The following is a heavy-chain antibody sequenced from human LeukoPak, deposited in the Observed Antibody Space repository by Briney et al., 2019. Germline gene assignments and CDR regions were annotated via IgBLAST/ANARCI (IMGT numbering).Heavy chain of an antibody. D-gene: IGHD3-10*01. CDR1: GFTFSNYA. CDR2: ISGSGGRT. V-gene: IGHV3-23*01. Sequence: GGSLRLSCAASGFTFSNYAMSWVRQAPGKGLEWVSGISGSGGRTYYADSVKGRFTISRDNSKNRMYLQMNSLRAEDTAVYHCAKGGFGFGELRFDYWGQGTLVTVSS. CDR3: AKGGFGFGELRFDY. J-gene: IGHJ4*02.